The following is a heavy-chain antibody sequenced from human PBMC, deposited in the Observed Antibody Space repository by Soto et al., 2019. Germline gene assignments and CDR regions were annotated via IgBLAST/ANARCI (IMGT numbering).Heavy chain of an antibody. CDR3: TRDKGPAWQKYFFDN. Sequence: GGSLRLSCAASNFAFTDAYMNWVRQAPGKGLEWIGRIKSKADGETTDYAAPVEDRFTVSRDDSKNTLYLHMSSLKTEDTAVYFCTRDKGPAWQKYFFDNWGHGTLVTVSS. V-gene: IGHV3-15*07. CDR2: IKSKADGETT. CDR1: NFAFTDAY. D-gene: IGHD2-21*01. J-gene: IGHJ4*01.